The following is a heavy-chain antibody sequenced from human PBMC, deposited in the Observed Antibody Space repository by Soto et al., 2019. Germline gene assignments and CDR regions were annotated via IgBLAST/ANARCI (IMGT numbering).Heavy chain of an antibody. V-gene: IGHV3-7*01. D-gene: IGHD2-2*01. CDR3: APWGGTCNSSSCYGGY. CDR1: GFSFSSYW. CDR2: IKQDGSAK. J-gene: IGHJ4*02. Sequence: PGGSLRLSFAASGFSFSSYWRSWVRQAPGKGLEWVANIKQDGSAKYYVESVEGRFTISRDNAKNSLYLQMDSLRAEDTAVYYCAPWGGTCNSSSCYGGYWGQGTQVTVYS.